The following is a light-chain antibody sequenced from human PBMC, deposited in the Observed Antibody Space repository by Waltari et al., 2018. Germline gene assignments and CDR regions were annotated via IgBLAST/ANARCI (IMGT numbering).Light chain of an antibody. Sequence: DIQMTQSPSTLSASVGDRVTITCRASQSISSWLAWYQQKPGKAPKLLIYKAFMLESEVPARFSGSGSGTEFTLTISSLQPDDFATYYCQQYNSYSLTFGGGTKVEIK. CDR3: QQYNSYSLT. V-gene: IGKV1-5*03. CDR2: KAF. J-gene: IGKJ4*01. CDR1: QSISSW.